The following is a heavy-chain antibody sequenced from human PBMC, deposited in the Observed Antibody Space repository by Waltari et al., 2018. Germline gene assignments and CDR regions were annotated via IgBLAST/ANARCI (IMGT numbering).Heavy chain of an antibody. CDR1: GFPFSIYV. CDR2: LSGSGATT. Sequence: EVHLLESGGGLVQPGGSLRLPFAASGFPFSIYVMSWVRQAPGKGLEWVSALSGSGATTYYADSVKGRFTISRDNSKNTLYLQMNSLRAEDTAVYYCATSDWHPPYYFDYWGQGTLVTVSS. J-gene: IGHJ4*02. V-gene: IGHV3-23*01. D-gene: IGHD6-19*01. CDR3: ATSDWHPPYYFDY.